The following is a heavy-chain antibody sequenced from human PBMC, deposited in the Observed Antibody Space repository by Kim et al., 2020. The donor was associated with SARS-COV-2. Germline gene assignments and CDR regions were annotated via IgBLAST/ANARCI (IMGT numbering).Heavy chain of an antibody. J-gene: IGHJ4*02. CDR2: IWYDGSNK. CDR1: GFTFSSYG. V-gene: IGHV3-33*01. CDR3: ARETYGSGSFDY. D-gene: IGHD3-10*01. Sequence: GGSLRLSCAASGFTFSSYGMHWVRQAPGKGLEWVAVIWYDGSNKYYADSVKGRFTISRDNSKNTLYLQMNSLRAEDTAVYYCARETYGSGSFDYWGQGTLVTVSS.